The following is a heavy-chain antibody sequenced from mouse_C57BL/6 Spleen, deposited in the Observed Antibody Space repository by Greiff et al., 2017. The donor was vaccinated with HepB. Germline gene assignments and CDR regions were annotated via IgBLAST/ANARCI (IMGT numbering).Heavy chain of an antibody. CDR2: IYPRDGST. V-gene: IGHV1-78*01. CDR3: ARQGGLYYGNSYAMDY. CDR1: GYTFTDHT. D-gene: IGHD2-1*01. Sequence: QVQLQQSAAELVKPGASVKISCKVSGYTFTDHTIHWMKQRPEQGLEWIGYIYPRDGSTKYNEKFKGKATLTADKSSSTAYMQLNSLTSEDSAVYFCARQGGLYYGNSYAMDYWGQGTSVTVSS. J-gene: IGHJ4*01.